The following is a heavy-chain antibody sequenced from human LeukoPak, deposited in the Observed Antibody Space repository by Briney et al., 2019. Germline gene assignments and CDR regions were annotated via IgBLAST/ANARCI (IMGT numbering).Heavy chain of an antibody. CDR1: GGSFSGYY. J-gene: IGHJ5*02. CDR2: INHSGST. Sequence: PSETLSLTCAVYGGSFSGYYWSWICQPPGKGLEWIGEINHSGSTNHNPSLKSRVTISVDTSKNQFSLKLSSVTAADTAVYYCARASIAAAGPWGQGTLVTVSS. D-gene: IGHD6-13*01. CDR3: ARASIAAAGP. V-gene: IGHV4-34*01.